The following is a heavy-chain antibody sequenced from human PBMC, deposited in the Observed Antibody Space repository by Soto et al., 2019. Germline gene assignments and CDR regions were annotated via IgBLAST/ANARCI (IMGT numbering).Heavy chain of an antibody. J-gene: IGHJ4*02. D-gene: IGHD7-27*01. V-gene: IGHV3-30-3*01. CDR1: GFSFSISP. CDR2: ISYDGTNK. CDR3: ARDPKTSGGQHWAFNYFDS. Sequence: GGSLRLSCAASGFSFSISPIHWVRQAPGKGPEWVALISYDGTNKFYADSVKGRFTISRDNSKSTLYLQVDSLRPEDAAVYYCARDPKTSGGQHWAFNYFDSWGQGTLVTVSS.